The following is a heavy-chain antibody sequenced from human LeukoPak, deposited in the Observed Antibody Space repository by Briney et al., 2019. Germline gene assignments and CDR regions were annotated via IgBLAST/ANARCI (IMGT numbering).Heavy chain of an antibody. CDR1: GFTLSSYD. V-gene: IGHV3-30*04. CDR3: SRDFNDRSGYVDPAFDY. J-gene: IGHJ4*02. Sequence: PGVSLSLSCEASGFTLSSYDMHWVRQAPGKWLEWVAVISYDGSNKYYADSGKGRFTISRANSKNTSCMYMTCRIAEDTAEYYCSRDFNDRSGYVDPAFDYWGQGTLVAVSS. CDR2: ISYDGSNK. D-gene: IGHD3-22*01.